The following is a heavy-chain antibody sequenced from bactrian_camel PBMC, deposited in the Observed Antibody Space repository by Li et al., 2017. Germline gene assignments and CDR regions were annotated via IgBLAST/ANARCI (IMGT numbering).Heavy chain of an antibody. CDR3: ALAQIGRGWLLPYY. V-gene: IGHV3S60*01. Sequence: VQLVESGGGLVQPGGSLRLYCSASGYILYSNNCMGWFRQAPGKEREGVSCISWSGGSTYYADSVKGRFTISQDNAKNTVYLQMNSLKPEDTAMYYCALAQIGRGWLLPYYWGQGTQVTVS. CDR1: GYILYSNNC. J-gene: IGHJ4*01. CDR2: ISWSGGST. D-gene: IGHD1*01.